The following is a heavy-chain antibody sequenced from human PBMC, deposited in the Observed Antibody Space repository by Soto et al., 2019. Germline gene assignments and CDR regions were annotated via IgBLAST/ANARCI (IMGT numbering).Heavy chain of an antibody. CDR3: AHLLWTAPYFDY. Sequence: QITLKESVPTLVKPTQTLTLTCSLSGFSINTDGVGVGWTRQPPGKTLAWLALTYWNDDKRYRPSLKTRLTITKDTSKNQVVLTMIDMDPVGSATYYCAHLLWTAPYFDYWGQGALVTGSS. J-gene: IGHJ4*02. CDR2: TYWNDDK. CDR1: GFSINTDGVG. D-gene: IGHD2-21*02. V-gene: IGHV2-5*01.